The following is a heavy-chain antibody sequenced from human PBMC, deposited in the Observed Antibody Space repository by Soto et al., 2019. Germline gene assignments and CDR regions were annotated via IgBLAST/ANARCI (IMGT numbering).Heavy chain of an antibody. D-gene: IGHD2-15*01. J-gene: IGHJ6*03. CDR3: ASAKSQMSQDRMGFYYHMDV. V-gene: IGHV1-69*08. CDR2: VIPLLDAS. CDR1: GAAFSIYT. Sequence: QVQLVQSGADVKKPGSSVKISSTASGAAFSIYTFTWVGRAPGEGLEWVGRVIPLLDASNYAEKFQDRVTISADRSTSSVYTELSGMRSEDSAIYYCASAKSQMSQDRMGFYYHMDVSGKGTSVTVSS.